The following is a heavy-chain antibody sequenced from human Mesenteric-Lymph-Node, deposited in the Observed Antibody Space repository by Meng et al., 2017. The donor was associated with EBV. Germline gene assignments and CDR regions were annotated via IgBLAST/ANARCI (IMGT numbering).Heavy chain of an antibody. CDR3: ARATVKNWFDP. Sequence: VPLTDSGPGLGMPSEPLSLTSTVSGGTVSSGRYYWSWNRKRPVKGLEWIGYIYYSGSTNYNPSLKSRVTISVDTSKNQFSLKLSSVTAADTAVYYCARATVKNWFDPWGQGTLVTVSS. D-gene: IGHD4-17*01. V-gene: IGHV4-61*01. CDR2: IYYSGST. CDR1: GGTVSSGRYY. J-gene: IGHJ5*02.